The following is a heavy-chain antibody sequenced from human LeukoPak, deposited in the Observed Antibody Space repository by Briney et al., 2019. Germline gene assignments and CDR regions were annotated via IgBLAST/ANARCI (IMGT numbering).Heavy chain of an antibody. V-gene: IGHV6-1*01. D-gene: IGHD6-19*01. J-gene: IGHJ4*02. CDR3: ARDLGNTGWHTFDY. CDR1: GDDVSSKNGA. Sequence: SQTLSLTCVVSGDDVSSKNGAWNWIRQSPSRGLEWLGRTYYRSKWYNDYAESMEGRIIISQDTSKNQYSLRLNSVTPDDTAVYYCARDLGNTGWHTFDYWGQGTLVTVSS. CDR2: TYYRSKWYN.